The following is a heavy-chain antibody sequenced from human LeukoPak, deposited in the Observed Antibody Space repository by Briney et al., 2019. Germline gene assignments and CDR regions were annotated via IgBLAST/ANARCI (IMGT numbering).Heavy chain of an antibody. D-gene: IGHD6-19*01. J-gene: IGHJ4*02. Sequence: PSGTLSLTCAVSDGSISSDIWWSWVRQPPGKGLEWIGEIYHRGTTNYNPSLKSQVTISVDKSKNQFSLKLSSVTAADTAMYYCAAQSGWYQDYWGQGSLVTVSS. CDR1: DGSISSDIW. V-gene: IGHV4-4*02. CDR3: AAQSGWYQDY. CDR2: IYHRGTT.